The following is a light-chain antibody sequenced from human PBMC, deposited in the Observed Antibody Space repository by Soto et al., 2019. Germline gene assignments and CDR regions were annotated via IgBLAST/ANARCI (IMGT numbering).Light chain of an antibody. CDR1: SSDVGAYNY. J-gene: IGLJ3*02. CDR2: EVR. Sequence: QSALTQPASVSGSPGQSITISCTGTSSDVGAYNYVSWYQQYPGKAPKVIIFEVRKRPSGVSNRFSGSKSGDTASLTISGLQAEDEADYYCCSYAGGWVFGAGTKVTVL. CDR3: CSYAGGWV. V-gene: IGLV2-14*01.